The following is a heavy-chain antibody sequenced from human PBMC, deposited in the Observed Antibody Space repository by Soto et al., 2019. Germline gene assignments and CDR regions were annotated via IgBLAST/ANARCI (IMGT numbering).Heavy chain of an antibody. CDR3: ATVDYDARGYFQH. CDR2: VVPFFGSS. Sequence: QVQLVQSGAEVKKPGSSLKVSCKASGGTFNNFAVYWVRQAPGQGLEWMGRVVPFFGSSTYAEKFEDRVSMTVDESTATAYLDLRSLTSEDTAVYYCATVDYDARGYFQHWGQGNLITVS. D-gene: IGHD4-17*01. J-gene: IGHJ1*01. V-gene: IGHV1-69*01. CDR1: GGTFNNFA.